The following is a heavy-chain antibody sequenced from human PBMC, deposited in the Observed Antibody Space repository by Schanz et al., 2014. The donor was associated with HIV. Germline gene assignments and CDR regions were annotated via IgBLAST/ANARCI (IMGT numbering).Heavy chain of an antibody. V-gene: IGHV3-33*03. D-gene: IGHD5-18*01. CDR3: AKSNGGDTAVVQYYFDY. Sequence: QVHLVESGGGVVQPGRSLRLSCAASGFSFNSYGMHWVRQAPGKGLEWVAVIWYDGTTKYYGDSVKGRFTISRDNAKNSLYLNMYSLRAEDTAVYFCAKSNGGDTAVVQYYFDYWGQGTLVSVSS. CDR1: GFSFNSYG. J-gene: IGHJ4*02. CDR2: IWYDGTTK.